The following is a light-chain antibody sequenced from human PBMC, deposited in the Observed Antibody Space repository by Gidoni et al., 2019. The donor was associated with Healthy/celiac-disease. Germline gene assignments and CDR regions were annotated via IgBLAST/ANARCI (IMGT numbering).Light chain of an antibody. CDR3: MQALQTPFT. Sequence: DVVMTQSPLSLPVTPGEPAAISCRSSQSRLHSNGYNYLDWYLQKPGQSPQLLIYLGSNRASGVPARFSGSGSGTDFTLKISRVEAEDVGVYYCMQALQTPFTFGGGTKVEIK. V-gene: IGKV2-28*01. CDR2: LGS. CDR1: QSRLHSNGYNY. J-gene: IGKJ4*01.